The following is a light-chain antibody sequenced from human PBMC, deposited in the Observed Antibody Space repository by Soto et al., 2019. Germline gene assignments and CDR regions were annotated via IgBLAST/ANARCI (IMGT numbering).Light chain of an antibody. V-gene: IGLV2-8*01. CDR3: SYYAGTNNHVV. J-gene: IGLJ2*01. CDR1: SRDVGGYNY. CDR2: DVS. Sequence: QSALTQPPSASGSPGQSVTISCTGTSRDVGGYNYVSWYQQHPGKAPKLMLYDVSTRPSGVPDRVAGSKSGNTSSLTVSGLQTEDEADFYCSYYAGTNNHVVFGGGTKLTVL.